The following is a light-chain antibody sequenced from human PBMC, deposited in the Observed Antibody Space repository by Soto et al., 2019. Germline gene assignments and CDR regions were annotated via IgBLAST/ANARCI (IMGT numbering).Light chain of an antibody. V-gene: IGKV1-39*01. J-gene: IGKJ4*01. CDR3: QRYNSAPQLT. CDR2: AAS. Sequence: DIQMTQSPSSLSASVGDRVTITCRASQSISTYLIWYQQKLGKAPKLLIYAASNLQSGVPSRFSGSGSGTDFTLTISSLQPEDLATYYCQRYNSAPQLTFGGGTKVDIK. CDR1: QSISTY.